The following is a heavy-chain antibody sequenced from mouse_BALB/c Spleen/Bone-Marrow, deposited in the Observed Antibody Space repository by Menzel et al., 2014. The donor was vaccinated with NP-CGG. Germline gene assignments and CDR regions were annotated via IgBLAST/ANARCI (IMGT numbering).Heavy chain of an antibody. Sequence: DVKLVESGPDLVKPSQSLSLPCTVTGYSITSGYSWHWIRQFPGNILEWMGYIHYSGYTNYNPSLKSRISITRDTSKNQFFLQLNSVTTEDTATYYCARTDGYYAMDYWGQGTSVTVSS. V-gene: IGHV3-1*02. CDR2: IHYSGYT. J-gene: IGHJ4*01. CDR3: ARTDGYYAMDY. D-gene: IGHD2-3*01. CDR1: GYSITSGYS.